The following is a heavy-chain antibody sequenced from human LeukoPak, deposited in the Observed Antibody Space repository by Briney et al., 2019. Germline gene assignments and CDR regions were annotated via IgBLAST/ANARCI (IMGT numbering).Heavy chain of an antibody. D-gene: IGHD6-6*01. V-gene: IGHV4-34*01. Sequence: SETLSLTCAVYGGSFSGYYWSWIRQPPGKGLEWIGEINHSGSTNYNPSLKSRVTISVDTSKNHFSLRLSSVTAADTAVYYCARQSIAARGYYYYMDVWGKGTTVTVSS. CDR2: INHSGST. J-gene: IGHJ6*03. CDR3: ARQSIAARGYYYYMDV. CDR1: GGSFSGYY.